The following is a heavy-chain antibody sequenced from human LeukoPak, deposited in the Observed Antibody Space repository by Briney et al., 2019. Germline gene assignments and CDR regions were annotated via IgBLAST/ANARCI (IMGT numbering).Heavy chain of an antibody. CDR3: AKEGHYYDSSGYGAFDI. V-gene: IGHV3-23*01. CDR2: ISGSGGST. D-gene: IGHD3-22*01. J-gene: IGHJ3*02. Sequence: PGGSLRLSCAASGFTFSSYAMSWVRQAPGKGLEWVSAISGSGGSTYYADSVKGRFTISRDNSKNTLYLQMNSLRAEDTAVYYCAKEGHYYDSSGYGAFDIWGQGTMVTVSS. CDR1: GFTFSSYA.